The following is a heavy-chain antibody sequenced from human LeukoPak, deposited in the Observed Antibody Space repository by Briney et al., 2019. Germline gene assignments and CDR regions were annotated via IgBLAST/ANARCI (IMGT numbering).Heavy chain of an antibody. J-gene: IGHJ4*02. D-gene: IGHD6-19*01. Sequence: PGGSLRLSCAASGFTFSSYAMSWVRQAPGKGLEWVSAISGSGGSTYYADSVKGRFTISRDNAKNSLYLQMNSLRAEDTAVYYCARAYSSGWRYWGQGTLVTVSS. V-gene: IGHV3-23*01. CDR2: ISGSGGST. CDR3: ARAYSSGWRY. CDR1: GFTFSSYA.